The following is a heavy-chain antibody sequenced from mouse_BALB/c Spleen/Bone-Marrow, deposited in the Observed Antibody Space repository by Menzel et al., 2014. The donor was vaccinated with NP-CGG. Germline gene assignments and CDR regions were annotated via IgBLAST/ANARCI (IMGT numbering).Heavy chain of an antibody. J-gene: IGHJ3*01. CDR1: EFSLTGYG. CDR2: IWAGGST. D-gene: IGHD1-1*01. Sequence: VQVVESGPGLVAPSQSLSIPCTVSEFSLTGYGVHWVRQPPGKGLEWLGVIWAGGSTNYNSALMSRLSISKDNSKSQVFLKMNSLQTDDTAMYYCARGGSSRAWFAYWGQGTLVTVSA. CDR3: ARGGSSRAWFAY. V-gene: IGHV2-9*02.